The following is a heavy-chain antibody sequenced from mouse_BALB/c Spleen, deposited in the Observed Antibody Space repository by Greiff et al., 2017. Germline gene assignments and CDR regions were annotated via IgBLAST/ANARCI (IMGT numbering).Heavy chain of an antibody. CDR3: ARKGYSGAMDY. D-gene: IGHD4-1*01. CDR2: IYPYNGGT. V-gene: IGHV1S29*02. J-gene: IGHJ4*01. Sequence: VQLQQSGPELVKPGASVKISCKASGYTFTDYNMHWVKQSHGKSLEWIGYIYPYNGGTGYNQKFKSKATLTVDNSSSTAYMELRSLTSEDSAVYYCARKGYSGAMDYWGQGTSVTVSS. CDR1: GYTFTDYN.